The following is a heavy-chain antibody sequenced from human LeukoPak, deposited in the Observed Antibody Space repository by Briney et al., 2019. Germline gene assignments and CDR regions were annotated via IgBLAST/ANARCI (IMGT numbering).Heavy chain of an antibody. CDR3: ARGGWLRLGNFDY. CDR1: GGSFSGYY. V-gene: IGHV4-59*01. CDR2: IYYSGST. Sequence: SETLSLTCAVYGGSFSGYYWSWIRQPPGKGLEWIGYIYYSGSTNYNPSLKSRVTISVDTSKNQFSLKLSSVTAADTAVYYCARGGWLRLGNFDYWGQGSLVTVSS. D-gene: IGHD5-12*01. J-gene: IGHJ4*02.